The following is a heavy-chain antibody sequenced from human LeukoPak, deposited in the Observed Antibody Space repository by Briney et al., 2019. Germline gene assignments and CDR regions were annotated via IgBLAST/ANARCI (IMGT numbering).Heavy chain of an antibody. CDR3: AKATGDWFDP. CDR1: GFTFSSYG. D-gene: IGHD2-8*02. CDR2: ISYDGSNK. V-gene: IGHV3-30*18. J-gene: IGHJ5*02. Sequence: GGSLRLSCAASGFTFSSYGMHWVRQAPGKGLEWGAVISYDGSNKYYADSVKGRFTISRDNSKNTLYLQMNSLRVEDTAVYYCAKATGDWFDPWGQGTLVTVSS.